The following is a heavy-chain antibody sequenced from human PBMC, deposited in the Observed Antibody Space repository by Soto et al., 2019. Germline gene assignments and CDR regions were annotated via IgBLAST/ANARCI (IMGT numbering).Heavy chain of an antibody. Sequence: HPGGSLRLSCAASGFTFSSYAMHWVRQAPGKGLEWVAVISYDGSNKYYADSVKGRFTISRDNSKNTLYLQMNSLRAEDTAVYYCARDPRYRYGYYFDYWGQGTLVTVYS. CDR1: GFTFSSYA. CDR2: ISYDGSNK. CDR3: ARDPRYRYGYYFDY. V-gene: IGHV3-30-3*01. D-gene: IGHD5-18*01. J-gene: IGHJ4*02.